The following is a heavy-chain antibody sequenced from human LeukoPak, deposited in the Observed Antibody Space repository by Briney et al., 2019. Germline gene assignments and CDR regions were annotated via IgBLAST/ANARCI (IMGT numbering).Heavy chain of an antibody. J-gene: IGHJ4*02. D-gene: IGHD6-19*01. Sequence: GGSLRLSCAASGFTFSSYSMNWVRQAPGKGLQWVSSISSSSSYIYYADSVKGRFTISRDNAKNSLYLQMNSLRAEDTAVYYCASLSSGWYLDYWGQGTLVTGSS. V-gene: IGHV3-21*01. CDR2: ISSSSSYI. CDR3: ASLSSGWYLDY. CDR1: GFTFSSYS.